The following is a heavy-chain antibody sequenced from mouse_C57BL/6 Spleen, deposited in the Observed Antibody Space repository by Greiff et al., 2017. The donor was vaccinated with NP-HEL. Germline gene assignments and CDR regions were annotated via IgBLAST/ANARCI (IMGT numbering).Heavy chain of an antibody. Sequence: EVMLVESEGGLVQPGSSMKLSCTASGFTFSDYYMAWVRQVPEKGLEWVANINYDGSSTYYLDSLKSRFIISRDNAKNILYLQMSSLKSEDTATYYCARDPGSPYYFDYWGQGTTLTVSS. V-gene: IGHV5-16*01. CDR3: ARDPGSPYYFDY. J-gene: IGHJ2*01. CDR2: INYDGSST. CDR1: GFTFSDYY. D-gene: IGHD1-1*01.